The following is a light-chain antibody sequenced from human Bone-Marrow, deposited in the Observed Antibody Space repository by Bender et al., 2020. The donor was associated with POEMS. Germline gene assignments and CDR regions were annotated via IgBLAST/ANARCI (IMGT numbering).Light chain of an antibody. CDR3: QYYDNSMGGWV. V-gene: IGLV1-40*01. CDR2: GYN. CDR1: SSNTGSGYD. Sequence: QSVLPPPPSVSGAPGQRVTISCTGSSSNTGSGYDINWYQHLPGTAPKLLIYGYNNRPSGVPDRFSGSKSGTSAFLAITGLKDEDEGDYYCQYYDNSMGGWVFGGGTKLTVL. J-gene: IGLJ3*02.